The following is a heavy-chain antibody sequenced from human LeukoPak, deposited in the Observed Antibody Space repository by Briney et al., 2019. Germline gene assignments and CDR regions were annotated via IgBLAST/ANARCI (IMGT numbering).Heavy chain of an antibody. J-gene: IGHJ6*02. CDR1: GFTFSSYS. CDR3: ARVLAAAGYYGMDV. CDR2: ISSSSSYI. D-gene: IGHD6-13*01. Sequence: GGSLRLSCAASGFTFSSYSMNWVRQAPGKGLEWVSSISSSSSYIYYADSVKGRFTISRDNAKNSLYLQMNSLRAEDTAVYYCARVLAAAGYYGMDVWGQGTTVTVSS. V-gene: IGHV3-21*01.